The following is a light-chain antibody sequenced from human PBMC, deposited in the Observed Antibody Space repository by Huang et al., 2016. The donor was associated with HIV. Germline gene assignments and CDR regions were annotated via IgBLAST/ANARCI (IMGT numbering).Light chain of an antibody. CDR2: DAS. Sequence: EIVLTQSPATLSLSPGERATLPCRASQSVGSSLAWYQQKPGQAPRLLIDDASKRGTGIPARFSGSGSGTDFTLTISRLEPEDFAVYYCQQRSKWLTFGGGTKVDIK. J-gene: IGKJ4*01. CDR1: QSVGSS. CDR3: QQRSKWLT. V-gene: IGKV3-11*01.